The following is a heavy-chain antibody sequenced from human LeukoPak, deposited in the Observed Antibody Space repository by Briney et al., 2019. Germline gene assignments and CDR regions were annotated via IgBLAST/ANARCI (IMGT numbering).Heavy chain of an antibody. CDR1: GFTFSSYG. Sequence: GGTLRLSCAASGFTFSSYGMSWVRQAPGKGLEWVSAISGSGGSTYYADSVKGRFTISRDNSKNTVYLQMNSLRAEDTAVYYCAENPPNIVGATPFDYWGQGTLVTVSS. V-gene: IGHV3-23*01. D-gene: IGHD1-26*01. J-gene: IGHJ4*02. CDR3: AENPPNIVGATPFDY. CDR2: ISGSGGST.